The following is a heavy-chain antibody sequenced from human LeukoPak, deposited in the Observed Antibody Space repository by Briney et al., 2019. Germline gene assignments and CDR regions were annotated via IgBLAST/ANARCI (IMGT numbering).Heavy chain of an antibody. J-gene: IGHJ6*03. CDR1: GYTFTSYA. Sequence: GASVKVSCKASGYTFTSYAMNWVRQAPGQGLEWMGWINTNTGNPTYAQGFTGRFVFSLDTSVSMAYLQISSLKAEDTAVYYCARNLAAEYYYYYMDVWGKGTTVTVSS. V-gene: IGHV7-4-1*04. CDR2: INTNTGNP. CDR3: ARNLAAEYYYYYMDV. D-gene: IGHD6-13*01.